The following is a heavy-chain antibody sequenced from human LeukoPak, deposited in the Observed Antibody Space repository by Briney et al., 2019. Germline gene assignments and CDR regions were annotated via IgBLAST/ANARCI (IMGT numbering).Heavy chain of an antibody. CDR1: AFSLNAYN. V-gene: IGHV3-21*04. D-gene: IGHD1-26*01. Sequence: GGSLRLYCSASAFSLNAYNMNWLRQAPGKGLEGVSSISYTGTYIYYADSVKGRFTISRDNAQNSLYLQMNSLRAEDTAIYYCVRDRGTYRPIDYWGQGTLVTVSS. J-gene: IGHJ4*02. CDR3: VRDRGTYRPIDY. CDR2: ISYTGTYI.